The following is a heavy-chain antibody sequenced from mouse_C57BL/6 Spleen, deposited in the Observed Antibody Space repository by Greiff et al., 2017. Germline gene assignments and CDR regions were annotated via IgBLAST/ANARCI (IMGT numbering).Heavy chain of an antibody. V-gene: IGHV1-54*01. Sequence: VKLMESGAELVRPGTSVKVSCKASGYAFTNYLIEWVKQRPGQGLEWIGVINPGSGGTNYNEKFKGKATLTADKSSSTAYMQLSSLTSEDSAVYFCARGTTVVPADYWGQGTTLTVSS. J-gene: IGHJ2*01. CDR3: ARGTTVVPADY. D-gene: IGHD1-1*01. CDR2: INPGSGGT. CDR1: GYAFTNYL.